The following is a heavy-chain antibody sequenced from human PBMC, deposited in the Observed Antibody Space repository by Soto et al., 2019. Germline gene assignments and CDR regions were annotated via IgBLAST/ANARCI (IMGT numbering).Heavy chain of an antibody. CDR1: GDSITSTSYY. V-gene: IGHV4-39*01. D-gene: IGHD6-13*01. Sequence: SETLSLTCTVSGDSITSTSYYWGWIRQPAGKGLEWIGCIHYSGSTYYNPSLRSRVTSSVDTSKNQFSLKVSSVTAADTAVYYCARRLFSSTWPSYFDYWGEGTLVTVSS. CDR2: IHYSGST. CDR3: ARRLFSSTWPSYFDY. J-gene: IGHJ4*02.